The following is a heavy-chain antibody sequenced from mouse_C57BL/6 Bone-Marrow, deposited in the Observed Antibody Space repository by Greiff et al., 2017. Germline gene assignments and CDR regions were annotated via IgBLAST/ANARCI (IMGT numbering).Heavy chain of an antibody. J-gene: IGHJ4*01. CDR3: AISPMIKEARDY. D-gene: IGHD2-4*01. V-gene: IGHV5-12*01. Sequence: EVMLVESGGGLVQPGGSLKLSCAASGFTFSDYYMYWVRPTPEKRLEWVAYISNGGGSTSYPDTVKGRFTISRDNAKNTRYLQMSRLKSEDTAMYYCAISPMIKEARDYWGRGTSVAVSS. CDR2: ISNGGGST. CDR1: GFTFSDYY.